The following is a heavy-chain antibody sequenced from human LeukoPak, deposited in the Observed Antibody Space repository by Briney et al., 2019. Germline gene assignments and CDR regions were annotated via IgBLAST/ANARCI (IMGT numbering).Heavy chain of an antibody. V-gene: IGHV3-74*01. J-gene: IGHJ4*02. CDR1: GFTFSSYW. CDR3: AADSSSWYLPLNY. D-gene: IGHD6-13*01. Sequence: GGSLRLSCAASGFTFSSYWMHWFRQAPGKGLVWVSHINSDGSSTYYADSVKGRFTISRDNAKNTLYLQMNSLRAEDTAVYYCAADSSSWYLPLNYWGQGTLVTVSS. CDR2: INSDGSST.